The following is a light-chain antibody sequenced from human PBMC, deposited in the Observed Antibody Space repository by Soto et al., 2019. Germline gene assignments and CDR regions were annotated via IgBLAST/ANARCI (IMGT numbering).Light chain of an antibody. CDR3: QQYSSYSRT. V-gene: IGKV1-5*03. CDR2: KAS. Sequence: DIQMTQSPSTLSASVGDRVTITCRASQSISSWLAWYQQKPGKAPNLLIYKASSLESGVPSRFSVSGSGTEFTLTISSLQPDDFATYYCQQYSSYSRTFGQGTKVDIK. CDR1: QSISSW. J-gene: IGKJ1*01.